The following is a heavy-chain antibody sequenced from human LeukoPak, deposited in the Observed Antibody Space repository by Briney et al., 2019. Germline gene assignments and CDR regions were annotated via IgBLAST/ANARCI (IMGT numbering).Heavy chain of an antibody. J-gene: IGHJ5*02. CDR3: ARHSGSYLS. CDR1: GFTFSSYA. V-gene: IGHV4-38-2*01. D-gene: IGHD3-10*01. Sequence: GSLRLSCAASGFTFSSYAMSWVRQAPGKGLEWIGSIYYSGSTYYNPSLKSRVTISVDTSKNQFSLKLSSVTAADTAVYYCARHSGSYLSWGQGTLVTVSS. CDR2: IYYSGST.